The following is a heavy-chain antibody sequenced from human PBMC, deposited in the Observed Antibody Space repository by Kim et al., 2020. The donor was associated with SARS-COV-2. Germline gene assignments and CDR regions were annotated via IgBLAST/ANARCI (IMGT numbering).Heavy chain of an antibody. Sequence: PSLRSAVTIYVDTSKNQFSLKLSSVTAADTAVYYCAGVGLMVRGVYYFDYWGQGTLVTVSS. V-gene: IGHV4-31*01. D-gene: IGHD3-10*01. J-gene: IGHJ4*02. CDR3: AGVGLMVRGVYYFDY.